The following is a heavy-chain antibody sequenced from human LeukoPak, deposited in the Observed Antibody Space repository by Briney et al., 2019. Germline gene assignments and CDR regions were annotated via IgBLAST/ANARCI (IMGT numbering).Heavy chain of an antibody. CDR1: GFTFSSYS. Sequence: PGGSLRLSCAASGFTFSSYSMNWVRQAPGEGLEWVSSISSSSSYIYYADSVKGRFTISRDNAKNSLYLQMNSLRAEDTAVYYCAREYSQWPEEYYYYGMDVWGKGTTVTVSS. V-gene: IGHV3-21*01. D-gene: IGHD6-19*01. CDR2: ISSSSSYI. CDR3: AREYSQWPEEYYYYGMDV. J-gene: IGHJ6*04.